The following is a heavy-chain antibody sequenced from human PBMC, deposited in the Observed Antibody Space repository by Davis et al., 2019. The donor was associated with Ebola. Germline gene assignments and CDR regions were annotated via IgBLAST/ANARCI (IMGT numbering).Heavy chain of an antibody. D-gene: IGHD5-24*01. CDR3: VREAGRRDGFI. J-gene: IGHJ4*02. Sequence: ASVKVSCKASGYAFTTHGLSWVRQAPGQGLEWMGWISGHNGNANYAQKLQGRVTMTTDTSTSTAYMELRSLRSDDTAVYYCVREAGRRDGFIWGQGTQVTVSS. CDR2: ISGHNGNA. V-gene: IGHV1-18*01. CDR1: GYAFTTHG.